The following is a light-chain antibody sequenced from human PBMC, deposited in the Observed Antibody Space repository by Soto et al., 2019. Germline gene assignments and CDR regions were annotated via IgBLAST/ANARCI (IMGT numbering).Light chain of an antibody. CDR1: HSVSSH. J-gene: IGKJ2*02. Sequence: EVVLTQSPATLSLSPGERAALSCRASHSVSSHLAWYQQKPGQAPTLLIYDASNRAAGIPARFSGSGSGTDFTLTISSLEPEDFAVYYCQQRDFWPRTFGQGTKLVIK. CDR3: QQRDFWPRT. CDR2: DAS. V-gene: IGKV3-11*01.